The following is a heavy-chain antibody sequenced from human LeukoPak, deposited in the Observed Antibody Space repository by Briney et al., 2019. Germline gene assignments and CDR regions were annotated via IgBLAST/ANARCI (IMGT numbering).Heavy chain of an antibody. CDR3: TTELSFYYDSVWGTSDY. J-gene: IGHJ4*02. Sequence: GGSLRLSCAASGFTFSDYYMSWIRQAPGKGLEWVGRIKSKTDGGSTDYAAPVKGRFTISRDDSKNTLYLQMNSLKTEDTAVYYCTTELSFYYDSVWGTSDYWGQGTLVTVSS. D-gene: IGHD3-16*01. V-gene: IGHV3-15*01. CDR1: GFTFSDYY. CDR2: IKSKTDGGST.